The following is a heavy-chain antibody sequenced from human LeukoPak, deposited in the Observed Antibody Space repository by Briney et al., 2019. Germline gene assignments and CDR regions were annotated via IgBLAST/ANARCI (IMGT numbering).Heavy chain of an antibody. Sequence: GGSLRLSCAASGFTFSSYSMNWVRQAPGKGPEWVSSISSSSSYIYYADSVKGRFTISRDNAKNSLYLQMNSLRAEDTAVYYCAREPAAAGVDWGQGTLVTVSS. D-gene: IGHD6-13*01. J-gene: IGHJ4*02. CDR1: GFTFSSYS. V-gene: IGHV3-21*01. CDR3: AREPAAAGVD. CDR2: ISSSSSYI.